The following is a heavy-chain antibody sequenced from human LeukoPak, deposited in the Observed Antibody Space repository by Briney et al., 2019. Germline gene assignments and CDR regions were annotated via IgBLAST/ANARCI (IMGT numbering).Heavy chain of an antibody. Sequence: SETLSLTCTVSGGSISSYYRSWIRQPPGKGLGWIGYIYYSGSTNYNPSHKSRVTISVDTSKNQFSLKLSSVTATDTAVYYCARLQYYDILTGYYHRREKDGMDVWGQGTTVTVSS. D-gene: IGHD3-9*01. CDR2: IYYSGST. J-gene: IGHJ6*02. CDR1: GGSISSYY. CDR3: ARLQYYDILTGYYHRREKDGMDV. V-gene: IGHV4-59*08.